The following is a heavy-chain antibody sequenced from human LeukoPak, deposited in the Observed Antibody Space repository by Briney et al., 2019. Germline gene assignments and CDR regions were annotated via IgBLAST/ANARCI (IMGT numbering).Heavy chain of an antibody. CDR2: IYTSGST. CDR3: ARSRLSKGWFDP. V-gene: IGHV4-4*07. Sequence: SETLSLTCTVSGGSISSYYWSWTRQPAGKGLEWIGRIYTSGSTNYNPSLKSRVTMSVDTSKNQFSLKLSSVTAADTAVYYCARSRLSKGWFDPWGQGTLVTVSS. J-gene: IGHJ5*02. D-gene: IGHD4/OR15-4a*01. CDR1: GGSISSYY.